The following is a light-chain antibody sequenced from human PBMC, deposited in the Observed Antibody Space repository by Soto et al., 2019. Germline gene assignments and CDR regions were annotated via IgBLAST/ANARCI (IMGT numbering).Light chain of an antibody. Sequence: DIPMTQSPSSLSASGGGRVAITCRASQSISSYLNWYQQKPGKAPKLLIYGASSVQSGVPSRFSGSGSGTDFTLTISSLQPEDFATYYCQQADSFPLTFGGGTKVDIK. V-gene: IGKV1-39*01. J-gene: IGKJ4*01. CDR3: QQADSFPLT. CDR1: QSISSY. CDR2: GAS.